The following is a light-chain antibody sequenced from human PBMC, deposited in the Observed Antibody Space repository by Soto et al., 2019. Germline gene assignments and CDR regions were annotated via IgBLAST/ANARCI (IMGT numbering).Light chain of an antibody. CDR2: ETS. J-gene: IGLJ2*01. V-gene: IGLV7-46*01. CDR1: TGAVTSGHY. Sequence: QTVVTQEPSLTVSPGGTVTLTCGSSTGAVTSGHYPYWFQQKPGQAPRTLIYETSNKHSWTPARFSGSLLGGKAALTLSDAQPEDEADYYCLLSYSVARKVFGGGTKLTVL. CDR3: LLSYSVARKV.